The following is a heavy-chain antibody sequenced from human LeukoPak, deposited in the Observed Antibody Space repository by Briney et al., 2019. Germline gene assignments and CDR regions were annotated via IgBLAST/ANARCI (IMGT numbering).Heavy chain of an antibody. V-gene: IGHV3-21*01. Sequence: GGSLRLSCAASGFTFSSYSMNRVRQAPGKGLEWVSSISSSSSYIYYADSVKGRFTISRDNAKNSLYLQMNSLRAEDTAVYYCARVIAVAGLDLWGRGTLVTVSS. CDR3: ARVIAVAGLDL. J-gene: IGHJ2*01. D-gene: IGHD6-19*01. CDR1: GFTFSSYS. CDR2: ISSSSSYI.